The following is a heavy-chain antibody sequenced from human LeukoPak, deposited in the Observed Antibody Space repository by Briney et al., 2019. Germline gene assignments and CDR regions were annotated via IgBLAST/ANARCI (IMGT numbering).Heavy chain of an antibody. V-gene: IGHV1-24*01. Sequence: ASVKVSCKFSGYTLTELSMHWVRQAPGKGLEWMGGFDPEDGETIYAQKFQGRVTMTEDTSTDTAYMELSSLRSEDTAVYYCATGLDSSSWSRFDPWGQGTLVTVSS. J-gene: IGHJ5*02. CDR2: FDPEDGET. D-gene: IGHD6-13*01. CDR1: GYTLTELS. CDR3: ATGLDSSSWSRFDP.